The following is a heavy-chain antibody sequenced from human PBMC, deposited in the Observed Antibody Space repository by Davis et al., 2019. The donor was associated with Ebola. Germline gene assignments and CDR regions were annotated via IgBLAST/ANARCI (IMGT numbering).Heavy chain of an antibody. CDR1: GGSISSSNW. CDR3: ARDGYCSSTSCYTRGHNWFDP. V-gene: IGHV4-4*02. J-gene: IGHJ5*02. CDR2: IYHSGST. Sequence: PSETLSLTCAVSGGSISSSNWWSWVRQPPGKGLEWIGEIYHSGSTNYNPSLKSRVTISVDTSKNQFSLKLSSVTAADTAVYYCARDGYCSSTSCYTRGHNWFDPWGQGTLVTVSS. D-gene: IGHD2-2*02.